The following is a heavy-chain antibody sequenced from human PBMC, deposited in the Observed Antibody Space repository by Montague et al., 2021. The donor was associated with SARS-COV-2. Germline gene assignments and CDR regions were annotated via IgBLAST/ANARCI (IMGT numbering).Heavy chain of an antibody. CDR1: GFTFSSYA. CDR3: ARDAIEYYYYYYYMDV. Sequence: SLRLSCAASGFTFSSYAMHWVRQAPGKGLEWVAVISYDGSNKYYADSVKGRFTISRDNSKNTLYLQMNSLRAEDTAVYYCARDAIEYYYYYYYMDVWGKGTTVTASS. CDR2: ISYDGSNK. J-gene: IGHJ6*03. V-gene: IGHV3-30*04.